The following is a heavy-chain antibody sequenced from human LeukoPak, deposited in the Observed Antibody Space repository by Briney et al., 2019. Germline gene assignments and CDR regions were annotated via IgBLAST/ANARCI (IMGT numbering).Heavy chain of an antibody. D-gene: IGHD3-16*02. Sequence: SETLSLTCTVSGGSISSYYWSWIRQPAGKGLEWIGRIYISGSGSTNYNPSLKSRVTISVDTSKNQFSLKLSSVTAADKAVYYCARVCYDYVWGSYRYGVFDYWGQGTLVTVSS. CDR3: ARVCYDYVWGSYRYGVFDY. CDR2: IYISGSGST. V-gene: IGHV4-4*07. J-gene: IGHJ4*02. CDR1: GGSISSYY.